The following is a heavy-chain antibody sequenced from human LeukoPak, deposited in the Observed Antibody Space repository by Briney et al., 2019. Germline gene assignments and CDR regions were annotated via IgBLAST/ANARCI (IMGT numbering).Heavy chain of an antibody. J-gene: IGHJ4*02. Sequence: PGGSLRLSCAASGFTFSSYWMSWVRQAPGKGLEWVANIKQDGSEKYYVDSVKGRFTISRDNAKNSLYLQMNSLRAEDTAVYYCARASITMIDHYYFDYWGQGTLVTVSS. CDR2: IKQDGSEK. D-gene: IGHD3-22*01. CDR3: ARASITMIDHYYFDY. CDR1: GFTFSSYW. V-gene: IGHV3-7*01.